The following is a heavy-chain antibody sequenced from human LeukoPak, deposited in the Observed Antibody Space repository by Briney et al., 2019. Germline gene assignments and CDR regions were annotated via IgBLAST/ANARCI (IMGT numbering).Heavy chain of an antibody. V-gene: IGHV4-34*01. Sequence: PSETLSLTCAVYGGSFSGYYWSWIRQPPGKGLEWIGEINHSGSTNYNPSLKSRVTISVDTSKNQFSLKPSSVTAADTAVYYCARGWLLKGAYYFDYWGQGTLVTVSS. J-gene: IGHJ4*02. D-gene: IGHD3-22*01. CDR2: INHSGST. CDR1: GGSFSGYY. CDR3: ARGWLLKGAYYFDY.